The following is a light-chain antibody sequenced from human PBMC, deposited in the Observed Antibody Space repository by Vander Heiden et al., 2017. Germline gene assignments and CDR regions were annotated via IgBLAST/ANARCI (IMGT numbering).Light chain of an antibody. Sequence: QSALTQPRSVSGPPGQSVTIPCTGTSSDVGGYNYVSGYQQHPGKAPKLMIYDVSKRPSGVPDRFSGSKSGNTASLTISGLQAEDEADYYCCSYAGSSRVFGGGTKLTVL. J-gene: IGLJ3*02. V-gene: IGLV2-11*01. CDR3: CSYAGSSRV. CDR1: SSDVGGYNY. CDR2: DVS.